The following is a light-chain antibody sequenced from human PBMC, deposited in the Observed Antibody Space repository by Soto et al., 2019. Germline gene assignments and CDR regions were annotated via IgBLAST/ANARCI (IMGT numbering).Light chain of an antibody. V-gene: IGLV2-14*01. CDR3: SSYCSSTLEV. CDR1: SSDVGGYNY. Sequence: QSALTQPASVSGSPGQSITISCTGTSSDVGGYNYVSWYQQHPGKAPKLMIYDVTNRPSGVSNRFSDSKSGNTAYLTISGLQAEDEADYYCSSYCSSTLEVFGGGTKVTVL. CDR2: DVT. J-gene: IGLJ2*01.